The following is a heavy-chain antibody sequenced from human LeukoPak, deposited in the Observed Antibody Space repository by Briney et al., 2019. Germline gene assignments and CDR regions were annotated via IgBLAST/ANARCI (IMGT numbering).Heavy chain of an antibody. D-gene: IGHD3-22*01. CDR3: AKEVFYDSTGYSQLDY. CDR2: ISGSGGTT. Sequence: GGSLRLSCAASGFTFSGFAMSWVRQAPGKGLEWVSIISGSGGTTYYVDSVKGRYTISRDNSKDTLYLQMNSLRAEDTAVYYCAKEVFYDSTGYSQLDYWGQGTQVTVSS. CDR1: GFTFSGFA. J-gene: IGHJ4*02. V-gene: IGHV3-23*01.